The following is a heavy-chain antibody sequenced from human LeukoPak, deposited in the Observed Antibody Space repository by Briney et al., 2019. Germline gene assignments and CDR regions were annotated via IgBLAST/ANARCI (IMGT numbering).Heavy chain of an antibody. V-gene: IGHV3-74*01. J-gene: IGHJ4*02. CDR1: GFTFSTYW. D-gene: IGHD6-19*01. CDR3: ARGSLRLPDY. CDR2: INSDGSST. Sequence: GGSLRLSCAAFGFTFSTYWMHWVRQAPGKGLVWVSRINSDGSSTSYADSVKGRFTISRDNAKNTLYLQMNSLRADDTAVYYCARGSLRLPDYWGQGTLVTVSS.